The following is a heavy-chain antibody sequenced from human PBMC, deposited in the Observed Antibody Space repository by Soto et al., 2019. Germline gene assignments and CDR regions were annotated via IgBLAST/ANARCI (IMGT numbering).Heavy chain of an antibody. Sequence: GGSLRLSCAASGFTFSRYWMHWVRQAPGKGLVWVSRINIYGSSTDYADSVKGRFTISRDNAKNTLYLQMNSLRVEDTAVYYCARGWIGDLNDAFDIWAQGTMVTVSS. CDR1: GFTFSRYW. V-gene: IGHV3-74*01. D-gene: IGHD2-2*03. CDR2: INIYGSST. J-gene: IGHJ3*02. CDR3: ARGWIGDLNDAFDI.